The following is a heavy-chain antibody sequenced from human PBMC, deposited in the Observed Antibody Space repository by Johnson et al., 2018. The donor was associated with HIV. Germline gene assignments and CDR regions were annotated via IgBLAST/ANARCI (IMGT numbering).Heavy chain of an antibody. D-gene: IGHD5-24*01. J-gene: IGHJ3*02. Sequence: MLLVESGGGLVQPGGSLRLSCAASGFTVSSNYMSWVRQAPGKGLEWVSVIYSGGSTYYADSVKGRFTITRDNSKNTLYLQMNSLRAEDTAVCYCARDHSRDEAFDIWGQGTMVTVAS. V-gene: IGHV3-66*01. CDR3: ARDHSRDEAFDI. CDR1: GFTVSSNY. CDR2: IYSGGST.